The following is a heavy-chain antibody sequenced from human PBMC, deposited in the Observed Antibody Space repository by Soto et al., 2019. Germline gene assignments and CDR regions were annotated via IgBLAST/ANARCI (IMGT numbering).Heavy chain of an antibody. V-gene: IGHV3-23*01. CDR3: ARRTSGYFAY. CDR1: GFTYSDYT. CDR2: ILADCNT. Sequence: EVQLLQSGGGLVQPGGSLTLSCAASGFTYSDYTMSWVRQAPGAALESISAILADCNTYYTDSVRGRFTISRDNSKNTLYLEMNSLRAEDTAVYYCARRTSGYFAYWGQGALVTVSS. J-gene: IGHJ4*02. D-gene: IGHD6-19*01.